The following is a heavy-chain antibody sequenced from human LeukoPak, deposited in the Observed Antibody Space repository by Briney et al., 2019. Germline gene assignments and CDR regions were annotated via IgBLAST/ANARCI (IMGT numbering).Heavy chain of an antibody. J-gene: IGHJ3*02. CDR1: GDSVSSNSGA. CDR3: AMDRGDAFGI. D-gene: IGHD2-2*03. CDR2: TYYESKWYN. V-gene: IGHV6-1*01. Sequence: SQTLSLTCAISGDSVSSNSGAWNWIRQSPSRGLEWLGRTYYESKWYNDYAVSVKGRLTINADTSKNQFSLQLNSVTPEDTAVYYCAMDRGDAFGIWGRGTVVTVSS.